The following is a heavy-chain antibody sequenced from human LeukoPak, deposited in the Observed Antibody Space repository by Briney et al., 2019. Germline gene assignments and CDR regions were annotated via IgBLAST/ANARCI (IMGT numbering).Heavy chain of an antibody. J-gene: IGHJ6*02. V-gene: IGHV1-46*01. Sequence: ASVKVSCKASGYTFTSYYMHWVRQAPGQGLEWMGIINPSGGSTSYAQKFQGRVTMTRDTSTSTVYMELSSLRSEDTAVYYCAREGIFGVVIHNYYGIDVWGQGTTVTVSS. CDR1: GYTFTSYY. D-gene: IGHD3-3*01. CDR2: INPSGGST. CDR3: AREGIFGVVIHNYYGIDV.